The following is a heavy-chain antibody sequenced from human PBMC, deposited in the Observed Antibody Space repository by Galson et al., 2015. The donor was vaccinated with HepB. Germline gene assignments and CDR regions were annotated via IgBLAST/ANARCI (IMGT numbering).Heavy chain of an antibody. V-gene: IGHV3-23*01. Sequence: SLRLSCAASGFTFSSYAMSWVRQAPGKGLEWVSAISGSGGSTYYADSVKGRFTISRDNSKNTLYLQMNSLRADDTAVYYCANSCGDYKEDDSWGQGTLVTVSS. CDR2: ISGSGGST. CDR3: ANSCGDYKEDDS. J-gene: IGHJ5*01. D-gene: IGHD4-17*01. CDR1: GFTFSSYA.